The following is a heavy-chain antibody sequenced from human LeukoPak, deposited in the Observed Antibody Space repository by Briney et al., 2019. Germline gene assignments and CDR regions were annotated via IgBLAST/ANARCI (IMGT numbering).Heavy chain of an antibody. CDR1: GFTLSGYA. D-gene: IGHD3-10*01. J-gene: IGHJ6*02. CDR3: ARPRSYYYYYYGMDV. CDR2: ISYDGNNK. Sequence: PGGSLRLSCAASGFTLSGYAMHWVRQAPGKGLEWVALISYDGNNKYYADSVKGRFTISRDNSKNTLYLQMNSLRAEDTAVYYCARPRSYYYYYYGMDVWGQGTTVTVSS. V-gene: IGHV3-30-3*01.